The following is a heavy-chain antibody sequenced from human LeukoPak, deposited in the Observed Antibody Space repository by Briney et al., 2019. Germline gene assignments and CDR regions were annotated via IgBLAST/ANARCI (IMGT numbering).Heavy chain of an antibody. J-gene: IGHJ3*02. Sequence: GGSLRLSCAASGFTFNSYGMHWVRQAPGKVLEWVAVISYDGSNKYYADSVKGRFTISRDNSKNTLYLQMNSLRAEDTAVYYCAKDLIGRYYDSSGQPFDAFDIWGQGTMLTVSS. V-gene: IGHV3-30*18. CDR3: AKDLIGRYYDSSGQPFDAFDI. CDR2: ISYDGSNK. CDR1: GFTFNSYG. D-gene: IGHD3-22*01.